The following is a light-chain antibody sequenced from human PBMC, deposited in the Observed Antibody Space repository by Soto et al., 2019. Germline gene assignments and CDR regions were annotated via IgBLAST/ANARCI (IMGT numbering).Light chain of an antibody. CDR1: QGISSY. Sequence: IQLTQSPSSLSASVGDRVTITCRASQGISSYLAWYQQKPGKAPKLLIYAASTLQSGVPSRFSGSGSGTEFTLTISSLQPEDFAAYYCQQRNSYSYTFGQGTKLEIK. CDR3: QQRNSYSYT. V-gene: IGKV1-9*01. CDR2: AAS. J-gene: IGKJ2*01.